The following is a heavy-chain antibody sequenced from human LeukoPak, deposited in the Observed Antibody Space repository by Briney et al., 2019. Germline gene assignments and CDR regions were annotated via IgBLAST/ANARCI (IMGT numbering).Heavy chain of an antibody. D-gene: IGHD2-2*01. CDR3: VKGRCSGSSCYGGDY. CDR1: GFTFSSYA. Sequence: PGGSLRLSCSASGFTFSSYAMNWVRQAPGKGLEYVSAITSNGGSTYYADSVKGRFTISRDNSKNTLYPQMSSLRAEDTAVYYCVKGRCSGSSCYGGDYWGQGTLVTVSS. V-gene: IGHV3-64D*06. J-gene: IGHJ4*02. CDR2: ITSNGGST.